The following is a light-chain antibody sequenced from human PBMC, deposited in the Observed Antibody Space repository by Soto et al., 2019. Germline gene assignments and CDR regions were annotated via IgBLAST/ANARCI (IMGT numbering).Light chain of an antibody. J-gene: IGKJ4*01. CDR2: DAS. Sequence: EIVLTQSPGTLSLSPGERATLSCRASQSVSSYFAWYQQKPGQAPRLLIYDASNRATGIPARFSGSGSGTDFTLTISSLEPEDFAVYYCQQRSNWPLTFGGGTNVEIK. CDR3: QQRSNWPLT. V-gene: IGKV3-11*01. CDR1: QSVSSY.